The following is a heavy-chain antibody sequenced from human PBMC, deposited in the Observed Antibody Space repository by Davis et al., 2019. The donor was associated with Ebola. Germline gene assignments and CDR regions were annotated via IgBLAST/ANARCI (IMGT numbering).Heavy chain of an antibody. Sequence: ASVKVSCKASGYTFTSYAMHWVRQAPGQRLEWMGWINAGNGNTKYSQKFQGRVTMTEDTSTDTAYMELSSLRSEDTAVYYCAIYCTGGVCPYYFDYWGQGTLVTVSS. V-gene: IGHV1-3*01. CDR1: GYTFTSYA. CDR2: INAGNGNT. CDR3: AIYCTGGVCPYYFDY. J-gene: IGHJ4*02. D-gene: IGHD2-8*02.